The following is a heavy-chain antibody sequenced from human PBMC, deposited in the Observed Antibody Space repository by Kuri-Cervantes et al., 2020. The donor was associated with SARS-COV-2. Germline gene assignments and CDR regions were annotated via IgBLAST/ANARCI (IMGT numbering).Heavy chain of an antibody. CDR3: ARGSWNYPFDY. CDR2: IYYSGST. CDR1: GGSISSYY. V-gene: IGHV4-59*01. J-gene: IGHJ4*02. Sequence: ESLKISCTVSGGSISSYYWSWIRRPPGKGLEWIGYIYYSGSTNYNPSLKSRVTISVDTSKNQFSLKLSSVTAADTAVYYCARGSWNYPFDYWGQGTLVTVSS. D-gene: IGHD1-7*01.